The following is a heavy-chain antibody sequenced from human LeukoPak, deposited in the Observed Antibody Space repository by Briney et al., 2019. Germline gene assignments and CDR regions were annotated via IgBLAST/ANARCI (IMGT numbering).Heavy chain of an antibody. CDR2: IYYSGST. V-gene: IGHV4-59*01. Sequence: SETLSLTCTVSGGSLSSYYWSWIRQPPGKGLEWIGYIYYSGSTNYNPSLKSRVTISVDTSKNQFSLKLSSVTAADTAVYYCSRLTSGGYHAFAYGGQGPLVTVSS. D-gene: IGHD1-26*01. CDR3: SRLTSGGYHAFAY. CDR1: GGSLSSYY. J-gene: IGHJ4*02.